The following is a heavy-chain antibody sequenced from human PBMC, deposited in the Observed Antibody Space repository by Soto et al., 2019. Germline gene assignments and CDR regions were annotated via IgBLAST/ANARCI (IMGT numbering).Heavy chain of an antibody. J-gene: IGHJ4*02. CDR1: GFTFSGSA. CDR3: TRQSPLYGDWGYVY. V-gene: IGHV3-73*01. D-gene: IGHD4-17*01. Sequence: GGSLRLSCAASGFTFSGSAMHWVRQASGKGLEWVGRIRSKANSYATAYAASVKGRFTISRDDSKNTAYLQMNSLKTEDTAVYYCTRQSPLYGDWGYVYWGQGTLVTVSS. CDR2: IRSKANSYAT.